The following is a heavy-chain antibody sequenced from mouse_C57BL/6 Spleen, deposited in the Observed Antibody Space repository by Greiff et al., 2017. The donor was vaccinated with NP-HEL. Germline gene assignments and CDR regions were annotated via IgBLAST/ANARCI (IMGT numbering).Heavy chain of an antibody. CDR1: GYTFTSYW. J-gene: IGHJ2*01. CDR2: IDPSDSYT. Sequence: QVQLQQPGAELVMPGASVKLSCKASGYTFTSYWMHWVKQRPGQGLEWIGEIDPSDSYTNYNQKFKGKSTLTVDKSSSTAYMQLSSLTSEDSAVYYGARWDYYGSRYYFDYWGQGTTLTDSS. D-gene: IGHD1-1*01. CDR3: ARWDYYGSRYYFDY. V-gene: IGHV1-69*01.